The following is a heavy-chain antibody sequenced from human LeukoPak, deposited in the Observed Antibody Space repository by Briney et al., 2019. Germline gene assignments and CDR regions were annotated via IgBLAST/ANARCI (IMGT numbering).Heavy chain of an antibody. D-gene: IGHD6-19*01. CDR3: LKRKGAVAGHFDY. J-gene: IGHJ4*02. CDR2: ISGSGGST. CDR1: GFTFSSYS. V-gene: IGHV3-23*01. Sequence: PGGSLRLSCAASGFTFSSYSMNWVRQAPGKGLEWVSAISGSGGSTYYADSVKGRFTISRDNSKNTLYLQMNSLRAEDTAVYYCLKRKGAVAGHFDYWGQGTLVTVSS.